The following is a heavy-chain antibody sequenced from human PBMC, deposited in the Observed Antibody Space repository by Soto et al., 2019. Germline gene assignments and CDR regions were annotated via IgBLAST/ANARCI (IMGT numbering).Heavy chain of an antibody. J-gene: IGHJ4*02. CDR2: INNVASII. CDR1: GINFNNYW. Sequence: EVQLVESGGGLIQPGGSLRLSCAVSGINFNNYWMHWIRQTPGKGLVWVSHINNVASIINYADSVRGRFTISRDNAGNTLYLQMNSRGVEDTATNYCASDEGRGLKYWGQGTSVTVSS. CDR3: ASDEGRGLKY. V-gene: IGHV3-74*01.